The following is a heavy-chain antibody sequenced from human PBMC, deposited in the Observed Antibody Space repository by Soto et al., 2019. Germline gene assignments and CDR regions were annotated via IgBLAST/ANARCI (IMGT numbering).Heavy chain of an antibody. CDR1: GYIFRTYA. Sequence: GASVKVSCKASGYIFRTYAMHWVRQAPGQGLEWMGWINAGSGSAIYSQNFQGRVTISRDTSANTVYMELSSLRFEDAGIYYCAREVTTVSRFDYWGQGTLVTVSS. CDR2: INAGSGSA. D-gene: IGHD4-17*01. CDR3: AREVTTVSRFDY. V-gene: IGHV1-3*01. J-gene: IGHJ4*02.